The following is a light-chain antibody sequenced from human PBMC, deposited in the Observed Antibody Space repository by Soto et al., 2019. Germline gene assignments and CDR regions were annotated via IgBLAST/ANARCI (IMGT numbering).Light chain of an antibody. J-gene: IGKJ4*01. V-gene: IGKV3-15*01. Sequence: EIVMPQSPTTLSVSPGERATLACRASPSVSSSYLAWYQHKPGQAPRLLIYGASTRATGIPARFSGSGSGTEFSLTISSLQSEAFAVSYCHQYNDWPLTFGGGTKVEIK. CDR2: GAS. CDR1: PSVSSSY. CDR3: HQYNDWPLT.